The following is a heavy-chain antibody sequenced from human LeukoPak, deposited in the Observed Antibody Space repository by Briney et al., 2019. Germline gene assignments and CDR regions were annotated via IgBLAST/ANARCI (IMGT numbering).Heavy chain of an antibody. D-gene: IGHD6-13*01. J-gene: IGHJ4*02. Sequence: PGRSLRLSCAASGFTFSSYGMHWVRQAPGKGLEWVAVISYDGSNKYYADSVKGRFTISRDNFKNTLYLQMNSLRAEDTAVYYCAKSGSSSWYVNYFDYWGQGTLVTVSS. CDR1: GFTFSSYG. V-gene: IGHV3-30*18. CDR2: ISYDGSNK. CDR3: AKSGSSSWYVNYFDY.